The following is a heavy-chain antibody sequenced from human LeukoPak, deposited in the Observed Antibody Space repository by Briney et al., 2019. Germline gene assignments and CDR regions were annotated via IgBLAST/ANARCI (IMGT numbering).Heavy chain of an antibody. J-gene: IGHJ3*02. CDR1: GGSFSGYY. Sequence: SETLSLTCAVYGGSFSGYYWSWIRQPPGKGLEWIGEINHSGSTNYNPSLKSRATISVDTSKNQFSLKLSSVTAADTAVYYCARGGDSSTYYLTDAFDIWGQGTMVTVSS. CDR2: INHSGST. D-gene: IGHD3-22*01. V-gene: IGHV4-34*01. CDR3: ARGGDSSTYYLTDAFDI.